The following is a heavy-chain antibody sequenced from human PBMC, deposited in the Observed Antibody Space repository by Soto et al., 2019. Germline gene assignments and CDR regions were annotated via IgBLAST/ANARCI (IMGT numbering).Heavy chain of an antibody. CDR2: ISAYNGNT. Sequence: GASVKVSCKASGYTFTSYGISWVRQAPGQGLEWMGWISAYNGNTNYAQKLQGRVTMTTDTSTSTAYMELRSLRSDDTAVYYCARETCSGGSCYWFDPWGQGTLVTVSS. CDR3: ARETCSGGSCYWFDP. CDR1: GYTFTSYG. J-gene: IGHJ5*02. D-gene: IGHD2-15*01. V-gene: IGHV1-18*01.